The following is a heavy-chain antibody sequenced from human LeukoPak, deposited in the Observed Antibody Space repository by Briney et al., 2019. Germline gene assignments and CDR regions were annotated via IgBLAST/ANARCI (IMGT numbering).Heavy chain of an antibody. CDR1: GYTFTSYD. CDR3: ARGGSLLWFGELDDAFDI. Sequence: GASVKVSCKTSGYTFTSYDINWVRQATGQGLEWMGWMNPNSGNSGYAQKFQGRVTITRNTSIRTAYMELSSLRSEDTAVYYCARGGSLLWFGELDDAFDIWGQGTMVTVSS. D-gene: IGHD3-10*01. CDR2: MNPNSGNS. V-gene: IGHV1-8*01. J-gene: IGHJ3*02.